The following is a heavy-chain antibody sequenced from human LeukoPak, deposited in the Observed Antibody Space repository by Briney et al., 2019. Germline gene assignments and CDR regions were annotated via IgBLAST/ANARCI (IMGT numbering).Heavy chain of an antibody. CDR2: ISSSGSTI. CDR3: AKGYTFHGVAHDSGYFDY. V-gene: IGHV3-48*03. Sequence: GGSLRLSCAASGFTFSSYEMNWVRQAPGKGLEWVSYISSSGSTIYYADSVKGRFTISRDNAKNSLYLQMNSLRNEDMAFYFCAKGYTFHGVAHDSGYFDYWGQGTLVTVSS. CDR1: GFTFSSYE. J-gene: IGHJ4*02. D-gene: IGHD3-3*01.